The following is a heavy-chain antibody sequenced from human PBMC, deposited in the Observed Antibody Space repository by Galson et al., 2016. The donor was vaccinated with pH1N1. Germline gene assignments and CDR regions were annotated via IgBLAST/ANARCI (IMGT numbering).Heavy chain of an antibody. CDR3: VRAVGRAEAH. CDR2: MNQDGNKK. CDR1: GFTLGSYW. Sequence: LRLSCAASGFTLGSYWMSWVRQAPGKGLEWVANMNQDGNKKYYVDSVKGRFIISRDYSKNSLYLQMNSLRAEDTAMYYCVRAVGRAEAHWGQGTLDTVSS. V-gene: IGHV3-7*01. D-gene: IGHD1-26*01. J-gene: IGHJ4*02.